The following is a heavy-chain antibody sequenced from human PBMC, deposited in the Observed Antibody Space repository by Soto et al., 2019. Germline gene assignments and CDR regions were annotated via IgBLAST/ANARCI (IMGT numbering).Heavy chain of an antibody. CDR2: INHLGSI. V-gene: IGHV4-34*01. J-gene: IGHJ6*03. D-gene: IGHD2-21*01. CDR1: GGSISSYY. CDR3: ARGGISHWAYFYYMDV. Sequence: ASETLSLTCTVSGGSISSYYWSWIRQPPGMALEWIGEINHLGSINYNPSLKSRVTMSVDTSKNQFSLTLNSVTAADTATYYCARGGISHWAYFYYMDVWDRGTTVTVSS.